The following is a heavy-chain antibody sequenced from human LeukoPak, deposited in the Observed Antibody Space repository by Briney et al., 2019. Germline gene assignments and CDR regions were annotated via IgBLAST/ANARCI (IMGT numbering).Heavy chain of an antibody. CDR3: VKGAHYYDSSGYLDY. CDR1: GFTFDDYG. Sequence: GGSLRLSCAASGFTFDDYGMSWVRQAPGKGLEGFSGINWNGGSTGYADSVKGRFTISRDNAKNSLYLQMNSLRAEDTALYHCVKGAHYYDSSGYLDYWGQGTLVTVSS. D-gene: IGHD3-22*01. J-gene: IGHJ4*02. V-gene: IGHV3-20*01. CDR2: INWNGGST.